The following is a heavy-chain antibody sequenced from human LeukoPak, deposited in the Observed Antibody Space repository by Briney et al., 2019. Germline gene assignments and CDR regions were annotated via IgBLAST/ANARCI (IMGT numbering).Heavy chain of an antibody. CDR2: VSRSSTYI. CDR1: GFTFSGFW. CDR3: ARDGDCSGGSCNAFDY. D-gene: IGHD2-15*01. V-gene: IGHV3-21*06. J-gene: IGHJ4*02. Sequence: GGSLRLSCAVSGFTFSGFWMSWSRQAPGKGLEWVSSVSRSSTYIYYADSVKGRFSISRDNAKNSLYLQMNSLRAEDTAVYYCARDGDCSGGSCNAFDYWGQGTLVTVSS.